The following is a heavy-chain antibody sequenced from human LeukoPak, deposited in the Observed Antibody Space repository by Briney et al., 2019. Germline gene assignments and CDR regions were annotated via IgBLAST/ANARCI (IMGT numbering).Heavy chain of an antibody. CDR1: GFTFSSYG. V-gene: IGHV3-33*08. CDR3: ASPLIAAAGYHGMDV. Sequence: GGSLRLSCAASGFTFSSYGMHWVRQAPGKGLEWVAVIWYDGSNKYYADSVKGRFTISRDNSKNTLYLQMNSLRAEDTAVYYCASPLIAAAGYHGMDVWGQGTTVTVSS. J-gene: IGHJ6*02. CDR2: IWYDGSNK. D-gene: IGHD6-13*01.